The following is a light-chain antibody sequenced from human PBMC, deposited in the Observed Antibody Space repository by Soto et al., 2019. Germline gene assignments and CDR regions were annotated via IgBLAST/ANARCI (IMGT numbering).Light chain of an antibody. V-gene: IGKV3D-11*02. CDR2: DAS. Sequence: EIVLTQSPATLSLSPGERATLSCRASQSVSSRLAWYQQKPGQAPRLLIYDASERASGIPSRFSGGGSGTDFTLTISSLEPEDFAVYYCQQRSSWQPTFGQGTRLEIK. CDR3: QQRSSWQPT. CDR1: QSVSSR. J-gene: IGKJ5*01.